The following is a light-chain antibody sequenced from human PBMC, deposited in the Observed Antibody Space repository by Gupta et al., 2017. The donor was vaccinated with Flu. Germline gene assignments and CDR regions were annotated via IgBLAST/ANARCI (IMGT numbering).Light chain of an antibody. Sequence: SALTQPASVSGSPGQSITISCTSTSSDVGAYNYVSWYQQRPGKAPKLMIYAVSNRPSGVSDRFSGSKSGNTASLTISGLQAEDEADYYCSSYTSGSAIIVVFGGGTKLTVL. J-gene: IGLJ2*01. CDR2: AVS. CDR1: SSDVGAYNY. CDR3: SSYTSGSAIIVV. V-gene: IGLV2-14*03.